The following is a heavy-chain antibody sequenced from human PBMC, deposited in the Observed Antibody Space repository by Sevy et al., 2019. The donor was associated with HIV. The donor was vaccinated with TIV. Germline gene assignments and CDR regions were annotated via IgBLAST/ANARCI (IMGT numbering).Heavy chain of an antibody. J-gene: IGHJ4*02. CDR1: GGSFSGYY. CDR3: ASIAAAGTMKYFDY. Sequence: SETLSLTCAVYGGSFSGYYWSWIRQPPWKGLEWIGEINHSGSTNYNPSLKSRVTISVDTSKNQFSLKLSSVTAADTAVYYCASIAAAGTMKYFDYWGQGTLVTVSS. CDR2: INHSGST. V-gene: IGHV4-34*01. D-gene: IGHD6-13*01.